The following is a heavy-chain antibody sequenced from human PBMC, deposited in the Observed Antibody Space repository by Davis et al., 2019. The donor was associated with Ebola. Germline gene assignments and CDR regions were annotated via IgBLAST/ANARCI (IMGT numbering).Heavy chain of an antibody. CDR2: IYHSGST. Sequence: MPSETLSLTCTVSGGSISGSSWSWIRQPPGKGLEWIGYIYHSGSTYYNPSLKRRVTISVDRSKNQFSLKLSSVTAADTAVYYCARRIAAAFFDYWGQETLVTVSS. V-gene: IGHV4-30-2*01. CDR1: GGSISGSS. J-gene: IGHJ4*02. CDR3: ARRIAAAFFDY. D-gene: IGHD6-13*01.